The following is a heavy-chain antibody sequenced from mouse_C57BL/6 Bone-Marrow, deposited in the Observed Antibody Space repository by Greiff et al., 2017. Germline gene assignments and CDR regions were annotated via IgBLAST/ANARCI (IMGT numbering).Heavy chain of an antibody. Sequence: VQLQQSGAELVRPGASVKLSCTASGFNIKDDYMHWVKQRPEQGLEWIGWIDPENGDTEYASKFQGKATITADTSSNTAYLQLSSLTSEDTAVYYCTTPYYDSGWYFDVWGTGTTVTVSS. CDR2: IDPENGDT. CDR1: GFNIKDDY. D-gene: IGHD2-4*01. V-gene: IGHV14-4*01. CDR3: TTPYYDSGWYFDV. J-gene: IGHJ1*03.